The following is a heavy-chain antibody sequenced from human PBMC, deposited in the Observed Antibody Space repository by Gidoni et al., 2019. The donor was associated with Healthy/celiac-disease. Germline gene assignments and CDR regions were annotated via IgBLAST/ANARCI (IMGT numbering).Heavy chain of an antibody. CDR3: ARGRYSSSSGNHYYYYYYMDV. Sequence: QVQLQQWGAGLLKPSETLSLTCAVYGGSFSGYYWSWIHQPPGKGLEWIGEINHSGSTNYNPSLKSRVTISVDTSKNQFSLKLSSVTAADTAVYYCARGRYSSSSGNHYYYYYYMDVWGKGTTVTVSS. CDR1: GGSFSGYY. J-gene: IGHJ6*03. D-gene: IGHD6-6*01. V-gene: IGHV4-34*01. CDR2: INHSGST.